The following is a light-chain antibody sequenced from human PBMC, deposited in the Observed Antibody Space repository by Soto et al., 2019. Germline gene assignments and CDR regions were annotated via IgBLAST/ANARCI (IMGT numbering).Light chain of an antibody. Sequence: EIVLTQSPGTLSLSPGERATLSCRASQTVTSSSLAWYQQKPGHAPRLLIYDASSRATGIPDRFSGSGSGTDFTLTISRLYPEDFAVYYCQQYGSSPLTFGGGTKVEIK. CDR2: DAS. V-gene: IGKV3-20*01. CDR1: QTVTSSS. CDR3: QQYGSSPLT. J-gene: IGKJ4*01.